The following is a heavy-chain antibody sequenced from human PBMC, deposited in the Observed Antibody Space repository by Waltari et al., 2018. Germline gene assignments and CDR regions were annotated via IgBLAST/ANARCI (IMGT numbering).Heavy chain of an antibody. D-gene: IGHD3-22*01. J-gene: IGHJ6*02. CDR1: EFTFSSYA. CDR3: ARDYCDRTNCHGMDV. CDR2: VSYNARNI. Sequence: QVQLVESGGGVVQPGRSLRPSCAASEFTFSSYAMHWVRQAPGKGLEWVAVVSYNARNIYYVDSVKGRFTVSRDNSKKTLYLQMNGLRAEDTAVYYCARDYCDRTNCHGMDVWGQGTTVIVSS. V-gene: IGHV3-30*04.